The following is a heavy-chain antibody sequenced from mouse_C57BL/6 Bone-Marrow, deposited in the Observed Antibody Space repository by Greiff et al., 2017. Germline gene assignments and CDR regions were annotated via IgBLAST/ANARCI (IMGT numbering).Heavy chain of an antibody. CDR1: GFTFSDYG. V-gene: IGHV5-15*04. D-gene: IGHD1-1*01. J-gene: IGHJ3*01. Sequence: EVKLVESGGGLVQPGGSLKLSCAASGFTFSDYGMAWVRQAPRKGPEWVAFISNLAYSIYYADTVTGRFTISRENAKNTLYLEMSSLRSEDTAMYYCARGGSYYYGRNPFAYWGQGTLVTVSA. CDR3: ARGGSYYYGRNPFAY. CDR2: ISNLAYSI.